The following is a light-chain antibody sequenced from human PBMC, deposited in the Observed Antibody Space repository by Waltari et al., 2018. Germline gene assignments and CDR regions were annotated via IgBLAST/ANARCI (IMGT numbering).Light chain of an antibody. J-gene: IGKJ2*01. CDR1: QSLTKRY. CDR2: GAS. Sequence: VLTQSPGTLSLSPGERATLSCRASQSLTKRYLAWYQQKPGQAPRPLIYGASSRAAGIPDRCSGSGSGTDFTLTISRLEPEDFAVYYCQQYGSSVLYTFGQGTKLEIK. V-gene: IGKV3-20*01. CDR3: QQYGSSVLYT.